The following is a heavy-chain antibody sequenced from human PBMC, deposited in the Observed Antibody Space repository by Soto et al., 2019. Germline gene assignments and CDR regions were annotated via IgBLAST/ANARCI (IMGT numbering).Heavy chain of an antibody. CDR1: GFTFSSYA. CDR3: ARDHYSSGWYDLRSFDY. Sequence: QVQLVESGGGVVQPGRSLRLSCAASGFTFSSYAMHWVRQAPGKGLEWVAVISYDGSNKYYADSVKGRFTISRDNSKNTLYLQMNSRRAEDTAVYYCARDHYSSGWYDLRSFDYWGQGTLVTVSS. V-gene: IGHV3-30-3*01. J-gene: IGHJ4*02. CDR2: ISYDGSNK. D-gene: IGHD6-19*01.